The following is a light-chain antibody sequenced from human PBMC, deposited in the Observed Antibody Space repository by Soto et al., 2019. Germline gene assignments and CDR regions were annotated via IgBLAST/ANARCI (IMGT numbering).Light chain of an antibody. Sequence: LTQPASVSGSPGQSITISCTGTSSDVGAYDYVSWYQQHPGKAPKFMIFEVTNRPSGVSHRFSGSKSGNTASLTISGLQAEDEADYYCTSYTATSTYVFGTGTKVTVL. CDR3: TSYTATSTYV. CDR1: SSDVGAYDY. V-gene: IGLV2-14*01. J-gene: IGLJ1*01. CDR2: EVT.